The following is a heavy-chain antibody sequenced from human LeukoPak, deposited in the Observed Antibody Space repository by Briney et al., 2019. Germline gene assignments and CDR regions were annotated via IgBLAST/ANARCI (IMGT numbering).Heavy chain of an antibody. V-gene: IGHV3-30*04. J-gene: IGHJ4*02. CDR3: ARDPTRFLYNKLFDY. CDR2: ISYDGSNK. CDR1: GFTFSSYA. Sequence: GGSLRLSCAASGFTFSSYAMHWGRQAPGKGLEWVAVISYDGSNKYYADSVKGRFTISRDNSKNTLYLQMNSLRAEDTAVYYCARDPTRFLYNKLFDYWGQGTLVTVSS. D-gene: IGHD5-24*01.